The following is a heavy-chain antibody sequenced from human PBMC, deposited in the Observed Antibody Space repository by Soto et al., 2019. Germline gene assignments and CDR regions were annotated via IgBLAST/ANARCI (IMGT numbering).Heavy chain of an antibody. Sequence: QVQLVESGGGVVQPGRSLRLSCAASGFTFSSYGMHWVRQAPGKGLEWVAVISYDGSNKDYADSVKGRFTISRDNSKNTLYLQMNSLRAEDTAVYYCAKDLYSRSWYSYDVGMDVWGQGTTVTVSS. CDR3: AKDLYSRSWYSYDVGMDV. V-gene: IGHV3-30*18. D-gene: IGHD6-13*01. CDR1: GFTFSSYG. J-gene: IGHJ6*02. CDR2: ISYDGSNK.